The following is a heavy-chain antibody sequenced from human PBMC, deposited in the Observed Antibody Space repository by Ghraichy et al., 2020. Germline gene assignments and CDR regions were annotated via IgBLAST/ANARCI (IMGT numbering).Heavy chain of an antibody. CDR3: ARDLPGGSYYAPDY. CDR2: ISYDGSNK. D-gene: IGHD1-26*01. Sequence: GGSLRLSCAASGFTFSNYAMHWVRQAPGKGLGWVALISYDGSNKYYADSVKGRFTISRDSSKSTLYLQMNSLRGEDTAVYYCARDLPGGSYYAPDYWGQGTLVTVSS. V-gene: IGHV3-30-3*01. J-gene: IGHJ4*02. CDR1: GFTFSNYA.